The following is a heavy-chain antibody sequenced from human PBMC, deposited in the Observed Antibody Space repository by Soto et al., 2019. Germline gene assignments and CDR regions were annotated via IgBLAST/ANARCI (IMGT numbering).Heavy chain of an antibody. CDR3: MNLYSYGSGSYYK. D-gene: IGHD3-10*01. CDR2: MSGSGGST. J-gene: IGHJ4*02. CDR1: GFTFSTYA. V-gene: IGHV3-23*01. Sequence: GVLRLSCAASGFTFSTYAMSWVRQAPGKGLEWVSGMSGSGGSTYYADSVKGRFTISRDNSKNTLYLQMNSLRAEDTAVYYCMNLYSYGSGSYYKWGQGTLVTVSS.